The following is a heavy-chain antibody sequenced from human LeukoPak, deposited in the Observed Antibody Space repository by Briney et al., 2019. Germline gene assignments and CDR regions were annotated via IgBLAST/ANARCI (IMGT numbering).Heavy chain of an antibody. Sequence: GASVEVSCKVSGYTLTELSMHWVRQAPGKGLEWMGGFDPEDGETIYAQKFQGRVTMTEDTSTDTAYMELSSLRSEDTAVYYCATDNPSIADPYYFDYWGQGTLVTVSS. CDR2: FDPEDGET. CDR3: ATDNPSIADPYYFDY. CDR1: GYTLTELS. D-gene: IGHD6-6*01. V-gene: IGHV1-24*01. J-gene: IGHJ4*02.